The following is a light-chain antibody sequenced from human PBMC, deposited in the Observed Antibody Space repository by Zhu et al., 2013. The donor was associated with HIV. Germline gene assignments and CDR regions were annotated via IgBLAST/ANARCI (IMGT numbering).Light chain of an antibody. CDR3: LQHTNYPIS. CDR1: QVINTY. J-gene: IGKJ4*01. Sequence: DIQLTQSPSFLSASIGDRVTITCRASQVINTYLAWYQHEPGKAPRLLIYAASTLQTGVPSRFSGSGSGTEFTLTINNLQPEDSATYYCLQHTNYPISFGGGTQVEIK. V-gene: IGKV1-9*01. CDR2: AAS.